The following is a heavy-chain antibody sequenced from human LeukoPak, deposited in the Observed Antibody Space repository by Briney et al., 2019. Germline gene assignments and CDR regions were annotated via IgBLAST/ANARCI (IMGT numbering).Heavy chain of an antibody. V-gene: IGHV4-59*12. CDR1: GGSTSSYY. J-gene: IGHJ5*02. CDR2: IYYSGST. D-gene: IGHD3-10*01. CDR3: ARVLLWFGETNWFDP. Sequence: SETLSFTCTVAGGSTSSYYGSWLRPPAGKGLGWSGYIYYSGSTNYNPSLKSRVTISVDTSKNQFSLKLSSVTAADTAVYYCARVLLWFGETNWFDPWGQGTLVTVSS.